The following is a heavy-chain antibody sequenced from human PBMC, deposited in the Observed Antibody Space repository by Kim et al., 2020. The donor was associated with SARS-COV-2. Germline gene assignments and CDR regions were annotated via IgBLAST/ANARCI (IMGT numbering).Heavy chain of an antibody. V-gene: IGHV4-34*01. J-gene: IGHJ4*02. Sequence: SETLSLTCVVYGGSFSGYYWSWIRQPPGKGLEWVGEINHSGSTNYNPSLKSRVTISVDTSKNQFSLKLSSVTAADTAVYYCARGLGITMIVVVNGPFGYWGQGTLVTVSS. CDR2: INHSGST. D-gene: IGHD3-22*01. CDR1: GGSFSGYY. CDR3: ARGLGITMIVVVNGPFGY.